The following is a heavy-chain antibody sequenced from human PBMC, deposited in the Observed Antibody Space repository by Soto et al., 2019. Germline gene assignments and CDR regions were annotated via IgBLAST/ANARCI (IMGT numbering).Heavy chain of an antibody. CDR1: GGSVSDKTYY. CDR2: VYYSGTT. CDR3: ARTTAVPNTLRSRYFFDY. V-gene: IGHV4-61*01. Sequence: QVQLQESGPGLLKPSETLSLTCSVSGGSVSDKTYYWSWIRQPPGKRLEWIGYVYYSGTTNYNPSLKSRVPISVDLSKNRFSPRLSSVTTADTALYYCARTTAVPNTLRSRYFFDYWGQGTLVTVSS. D-gene: IGHD4-17*01. J-gene: IGHJ4*02.